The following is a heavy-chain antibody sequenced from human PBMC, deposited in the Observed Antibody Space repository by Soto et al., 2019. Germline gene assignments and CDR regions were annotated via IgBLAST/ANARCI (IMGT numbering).Heavy chain of an antibody. J-gene: IGHJ4*02. Sequence: QVQLVESGGGVVQPGRSLRLSCAASGFTFSSYGMHWVRQAPGKGLEWVAVISYDGSNKYYADSVKGRFTISRDNSKHTLYLQMNSLRAEDTTVYYCAKAEYSGSYFDYWGQGTLVTVSS. CDR3: AKAEYSGSYFDY. CDR2: ISYDGSNK. V-gene: IGHV3-30*18. CDR1: GFTFSSYG. D-gene: IGHD1-26*01.